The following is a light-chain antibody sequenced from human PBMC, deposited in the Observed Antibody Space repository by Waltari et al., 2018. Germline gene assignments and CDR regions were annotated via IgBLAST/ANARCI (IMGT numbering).Light chain of an antibody. Sequence: VLTPSPDTLSLSPGDRATLSCRASQSLTKRYLVWYHQKPGQAPRRLMYDAANRAAGIPDRFGVSVSGTDFTLTISRLEPDYSAVYYCQQYGSSIMYTFCQGTKLEIK. CDR2: DAA. V-gene: IGKV3-20*01. J-gene: IGKJ2*01. CDR1: QSLTKRY. CDR3: QQYGSSIMYT.